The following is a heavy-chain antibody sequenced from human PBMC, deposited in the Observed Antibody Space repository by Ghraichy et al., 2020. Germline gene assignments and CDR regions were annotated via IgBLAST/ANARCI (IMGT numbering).Heavy chain of an antibody. CDR1: GYTFTTYA. Sequence: ASVKVSCKASGYTFTTYAMHWMRQAPGHRLEWMGWINVANGNTKSSQNFQGRLTLTSDTSVSNAYMDLTSLRFEDTAVYYCASVLGAVTGTAEDHWGQGTLVTVSS. D-gene: IGHD1-7*01. CDR3: ASVLGAVTGTAEDH. V-gene: IGHV1-3*01. J-gene: IGHJ4*02. CDR2: INVANGNT.